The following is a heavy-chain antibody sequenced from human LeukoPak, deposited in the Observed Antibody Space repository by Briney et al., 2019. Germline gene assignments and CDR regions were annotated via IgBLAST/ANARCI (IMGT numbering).Heavy chain of an antibody. CDR3: ARRYYF. D-gene: IGHD1-14*01. CDR2: IHYSGTT. CDR1: GGSISDNDYS. Sequence: SETLSLTCTVSGGSISDNDYSWDWIRQPPGKGLEWMGCIHYSGTTYSNPSLKSRISISVDTSKSQFSLKLRSVTAADTAVYYCARRYYFWGQGTLDTVSS. J-gene: IGHJ4*02. V-gene: IGHV4-39*01.